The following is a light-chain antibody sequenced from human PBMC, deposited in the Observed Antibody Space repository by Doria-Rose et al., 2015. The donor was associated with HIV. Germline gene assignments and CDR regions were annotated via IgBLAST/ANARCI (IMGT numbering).Light chain of an antibody. J-gene: IGLJ1*01. Sequence: QTVVTQEPSVSGAPGQRVAISCTGSGSNIGAGFDVSWYQQFPGTAPKLLIHGNTNRPSGIPDRFSGSKSGTSASLAISGLRAEDEADYYCQSYDSRLSVYVFGTGTKVTVL. V-gene: IGLV1-40*01. CDR3: QSYDSRLSVYV. CDR1: GSNIGAGFD. CDR2: GNT.